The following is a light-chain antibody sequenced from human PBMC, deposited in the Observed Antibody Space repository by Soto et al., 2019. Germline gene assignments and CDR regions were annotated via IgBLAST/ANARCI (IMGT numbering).Light chain of an antibody. CDR1: RSVNSN. V-gene: IGKV3-15*01. CDR3: QQYNNWPSLT. J-gene: IGKJ4*01. CDR2: GAF. Sequence: EIVMTQSPATLSVSAGERATLSCRASRSVNSNLAWYQQKPGQAPRLLIYGAFTRATGFPARFSASGSGTEFTLTISSLQSEDFAVYYCQQYNNWPSLTFGGGTKVEIK.